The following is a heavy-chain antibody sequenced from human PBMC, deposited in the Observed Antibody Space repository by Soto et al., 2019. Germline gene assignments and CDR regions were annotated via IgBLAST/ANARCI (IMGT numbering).Heavy chain of an antibody. V-gene: IGHV3-30*18. J-gene: IGHJ6*02. Sequence: QVQLVESGGGVVQPGRSLRLSCAASGFTFSSYGMHWVRQAPAKGLEWVAVISYDGSNKYYADSVKGRFTISRDNSKNTLYLQMNSLRAEDTAVYYCAKDPGYCSSTSCYDPYYYYGMDVWGQGTTVTVSS. CDR1: GFTFSSYG. CDR3: AKDPGYCSSTSCYDPYYYYGMDV. CDR2: ISYDGSNK. D-gene: IGHD2-2*01.